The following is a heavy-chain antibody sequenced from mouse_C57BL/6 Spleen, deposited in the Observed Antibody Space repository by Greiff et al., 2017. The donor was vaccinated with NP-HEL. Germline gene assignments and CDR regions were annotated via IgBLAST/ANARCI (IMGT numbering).Heavy chain of an antibody. CDR3: ARQGGSYWYVDV. Sequence: EVMLVESGGDLVKPGGSLKLSCAASGFTFSSYGMSWVRQTPDKRLEWVATISSGGSYTYYPDSVKGRFTISRDNAKNTLYLQMSSLKSEDTAMYYCARQGGSYWYVDVWGTGTTVTVSS. J-gene: IGHJ1*03. D-gene: IGHD1-1*01. CDR2: ISSGGSYT. V-gene: IGHV5-6*02. CDR1: GFTFSSYG.